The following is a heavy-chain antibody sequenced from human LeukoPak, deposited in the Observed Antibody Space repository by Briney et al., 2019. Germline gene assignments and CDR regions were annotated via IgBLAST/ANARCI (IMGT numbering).Heavy chain of an antibody. D-gene: IGHD3-9*01. CDR3: ARDIVSYDISHSETNWFDP. V-gene: IGHV1-46*01. Sequence: GASVKVSCKASGYTFTSYYMHWVRQAPGQGLEWMGIINPSGGSTSYAQKFQGRVTMTRDTSTSTVYMELSSLRSEDTAVYYCARDIVSYDISHSETNWFDPWGQGTLVTVSS. CDR2: INPSGGST. J-gene: IGHJ5*02. CDR1: GYTFTSYY.